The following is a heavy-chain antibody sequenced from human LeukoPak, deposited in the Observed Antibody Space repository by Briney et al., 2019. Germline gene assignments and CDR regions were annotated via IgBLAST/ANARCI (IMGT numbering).Heavy chain of an antibody. J-gene: IGHJ3*02. Sequence: SETLPLTCAVSGGSISSGGYSWSWIRQPPGKGLEWIGYIYHSGSTYYNPSLKSRVTISVDRSKNQFSLKLSSVTAADTAVYYCARGITMVRGVEPDAFDIWGQGTMVTVSS. V-gene: IGHV4-30-2*01. CDR3: ARGITMVRGVEPDAFDI. CDR2: IYHSGST. CDR1: GGSISSGGYS. D-gene: IGHD3-10*01.